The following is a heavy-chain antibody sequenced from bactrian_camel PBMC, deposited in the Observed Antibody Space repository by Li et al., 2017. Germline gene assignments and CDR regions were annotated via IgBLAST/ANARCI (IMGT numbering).Heavy chain of an antibody. Sequence: VQLVESGGGSVQAGGSLRLSCAASGFTFSSYAMFWVRQAPGKGLEWVSAINSGGGSTYYADSVKGRFTISKDNAKNTLYLQMNSLKPEDTAVYYCVSLVGRPLVHQGTQVTVS. CDR2: INSGGGST. V-gene: IGHV3S31*01. CDR1: GFTFSSYA. J-gene: IGHJ4*01. D-gene: IGHD2*01.